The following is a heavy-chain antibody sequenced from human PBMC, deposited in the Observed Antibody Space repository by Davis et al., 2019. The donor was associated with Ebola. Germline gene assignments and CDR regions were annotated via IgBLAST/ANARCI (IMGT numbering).Heavy chain of an antibody. D-gene: IGHD2-21*02. CDR3: ARREWPSKCGGDCGGHDY. J-gene: IGHJ4*02. Sequence: PSETLSLTCTVSGGSIGSYYWSWIRQSPGKGLEWIGSIHYSGSTYYNPSLKNRVTISVDTSKNQFSLKLNSVTAADTAVYYCARREWPSKCGGDCGGHDYWGQGTLVSVSS. CDR1: GGSIGSYY. V-gene: IGHV4-59*08. CDR2: IHYSGST.